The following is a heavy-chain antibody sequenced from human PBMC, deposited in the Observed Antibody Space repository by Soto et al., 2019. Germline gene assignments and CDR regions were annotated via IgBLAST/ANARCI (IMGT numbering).Heavy chain of an antibody. D-gene: IGHD6-19*01. CDR1: GYTFTSYG. Sequence: ASVKVSCKASGYTFTSYGISWVRQAPGQGLEWMGWISAYNGNTNYAQKLKGRVTMTTDTSTSTAYVELRSLRSDDTAVYYCARDGPVTVAGTRHFDYWGQGTLVTVSS. J-gene: IGHJ4*02. V-gene: IGHV1-18*01. CDR3: ARDGPVTVAGTRHFDY. CDR2: ISAYNGNT.